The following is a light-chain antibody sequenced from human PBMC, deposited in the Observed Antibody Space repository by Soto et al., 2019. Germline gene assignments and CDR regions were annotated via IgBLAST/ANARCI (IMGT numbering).Light chain of an antibody. Sequence: QSVLTQPPSVSGAPGQRVTISCTGTSSNLGADYDVLWYQQVLGTAPRLLISRNNNRPSGVPDRFSASKSGTTASLAITGRQAEDEANYYCQSYDTRLSGVVFGGGTKLTVL. CDR1: SSNLGADYD. V-gene: IGLV1-40*01. CDR2: RNN. J-gene: IGLJ2*01. CDR3: QSYDTRLSGVV.